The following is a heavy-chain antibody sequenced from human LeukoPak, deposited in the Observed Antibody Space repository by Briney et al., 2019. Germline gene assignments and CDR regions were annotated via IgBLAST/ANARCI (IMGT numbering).Heavy chain of an antibody. Sequence: SETLSLTCTVSGGSISSHYWSWIRQPPGKGLEWIGYISYIGSTNYNPSLKSRVTISVDTSKNQSSLKLSSVTAADAAVYFCARDPTTVTKGLDVWGQGTMVTVSS. CDR1: GGSISSHY. V-gene: IGHV4-59*11. J-gene: IGHJ3*01. CDR2: ISYIGST. CDR3: ARDPTTVTKGLDV. D-gene: IGHD4-17*01.